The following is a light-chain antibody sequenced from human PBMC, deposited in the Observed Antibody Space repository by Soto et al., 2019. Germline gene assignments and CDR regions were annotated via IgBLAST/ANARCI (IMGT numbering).Light chain of an antibody. CDR1: SSDVGGYNY. J-gene: IGLJ1*01. Sequence: QSALTQPPSASGSPGQSVAISCTGTSSDVGGYNYVSWYQQHPGKAPKLMIYEVNNRPSGVSHRFSGSKSGNTASLTISGLQAEDEADYYCSSYTSSSTLYVFGTGTKLTVL. CDR3: SSYTSSSTLYV. CDR2: EVN. V-gene: IGLV2-14*01.